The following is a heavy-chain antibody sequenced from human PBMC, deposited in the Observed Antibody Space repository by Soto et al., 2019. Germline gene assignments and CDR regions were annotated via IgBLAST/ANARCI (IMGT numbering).Heavy chain of an antibody. D-gene: IGHD5-12*01. CDR1: GFTFSDYY. CDR2: ISSSGSTI. V-gene: IGHV3-11*01. Sequence: GESLKISCAASGFTFSDYYMSWIRQAPGKGLEWVSYISSSGSTIYYADSVKGRFTISRDNAKNSLYLQMNSLRAEDTAVYYCARDVVEYSGYDYWGQGTLVTVSS. J-gene: IGHJ4*02. CDR3: ARDVVEYSGYDY.